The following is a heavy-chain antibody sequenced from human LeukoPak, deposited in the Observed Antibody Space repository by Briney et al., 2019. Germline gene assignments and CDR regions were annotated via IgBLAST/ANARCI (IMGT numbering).Heavy chain of an antibody. Sequence: AGGSLRLSCAASGFTFSSYAMSWVRHAPGKGLEWVAAISGSGRSTYYADSVEGRLTISRDDSTNTLFLQMNSLRAEDTAVYYCARAPGGIAVANTHLDYWGQGTLVTVSS. CDR3: ARAPGGIAVANTHLDY. V-gene: IGHV3-23*01. J-gene: IGHJ4*02. D-gene: IGHD6-19*01. CDR1: GFTFSSYA. CDR2: ISGSGRST.